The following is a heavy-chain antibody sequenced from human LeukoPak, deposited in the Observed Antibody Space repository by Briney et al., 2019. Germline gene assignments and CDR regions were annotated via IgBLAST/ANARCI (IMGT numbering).Heavy chain of an antibody. CDR2: IYYSGSA. J-gene: IGHJ5*02. CDR3: ARHRNPYCSSTSCFNWFDP. V-gene: IGHV4-59*08. D-gene: IGHD2-2*01. Sequence: NPSETLSLTCTVSGGSISDYYWSWIRQPPGKGLEWIGYIYYSGSANYNPSLKRRVTILVDTSKNEFSLRLSSVTAADTAVYYCARHRNPYCSSTSCFNWFDPWGQGTLVTVSS. CDR1: GGSISDYY.